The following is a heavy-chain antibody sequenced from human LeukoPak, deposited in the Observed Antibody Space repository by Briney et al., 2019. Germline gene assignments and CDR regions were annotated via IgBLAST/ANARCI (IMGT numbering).Heavy chain of an antibody. D-gene: IGHD3-22*01. J-gene: IGHJ5*02. CDR2: IYYSGST. CDR3: ARDPLPYDSSGSNWFDP. V-gene: IGHV4-59*01. Sequence: SETLSLTCTVSGGSISSYYWSWIRQPPGKGLEWIGYIYYSGSTNYNPSLKSRVTISVDTSKNQFSLKLSSVTAADTAVYYCARDPLPYDSSGSNWFDPWGQGTLVTVSS. CDR1: GGSISSYY.